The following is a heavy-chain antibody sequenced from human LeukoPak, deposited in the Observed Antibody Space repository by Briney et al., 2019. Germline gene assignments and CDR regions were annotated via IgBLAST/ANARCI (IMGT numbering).Heavy chain of an antibody. Sequence: SATLSLTCAVSGYSISSGYYWGWIRQPAGKGLEWIGRIYTSGSTNYNPSLKSRVTISVDKSKNQFSLKLSSVTAADTAVYYCALGVDSSSSSDAFDIWGQGTMVTVSS. CDR3: ALGVDSSSSSDAFDI. CDR1: GYSISSGYY. J-gene: IGHJ3*02. CDR2: IYTSGST. D-gene: IGHD6-13*01. V-gene: IGHV4-38-2*01.